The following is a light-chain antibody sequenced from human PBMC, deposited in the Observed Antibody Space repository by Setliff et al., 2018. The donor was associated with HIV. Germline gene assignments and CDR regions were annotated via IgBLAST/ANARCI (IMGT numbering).Light chain of an antibody. CDR3: TSFTTTGAYV. CDR1: SSDIGRYNL. CDR2: QAT. Sequence: QSALTQPASVSGSPGQSITISCTGTSSDIGRYNLVSWYQQYPGKAPKLMIYQATKRPSGVSNRFSGSKSGNTASLTISGLQAEDEADYYCTSFTTTGAYVFGTGTKVTVL. J-gene: IGLJ1*01. V-gene: IGLV2-14*02.